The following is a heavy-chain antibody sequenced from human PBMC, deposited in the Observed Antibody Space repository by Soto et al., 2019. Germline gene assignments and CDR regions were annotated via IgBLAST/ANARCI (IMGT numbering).Heavy chain of an antibody. CDR2: INAGNGNT. D-gene: IGHD6-13*01. CDR1: GYTFTSYA. Sequence: ASVKVSCKASGYTFTSYAMHWVRQAPGQRLEWMGWINAGNGNTKYSQKFQGRVTITRDTSASTAYMELSSLRSEDTAVYYCARSSSPGIAAAALDWGQGTLVTVSS. V-gene: IGHV1-3*01. CDR3: ARSSSPGIAAAALD. J-gene: IGHJ4*02.